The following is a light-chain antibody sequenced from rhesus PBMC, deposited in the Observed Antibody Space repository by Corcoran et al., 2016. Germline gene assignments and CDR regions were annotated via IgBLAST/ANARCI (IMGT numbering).Light chain of an antibody. CDR2: DAS. Sequence: DIQMTQSPSSLSASVGDTVTITCQASQGISKYLALYQQKPGKAPKLLIYDASTLQSGVPSRFSGSGSGTEFTLTISSLQPEDFATYYCQQHNSYPPTFGQGTKVEIK. V-gene: IGKV1-25*01. CDR1: QGISKY. J-gene: IGKJ1*01. CDR3: QQHNSYPPT.